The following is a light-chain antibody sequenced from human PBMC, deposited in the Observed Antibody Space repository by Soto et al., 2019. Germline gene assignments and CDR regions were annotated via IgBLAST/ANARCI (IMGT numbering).Light chain of an antibody. Sequence: EIVLTKSPGTLSLSPWERATLSCRASQSVSNNYLAWYQQKPGQAPRLLIYGASNRATGIPDRCSGSGSGTDFPLTISRLEPEDFAVYYCQQYGSSGTFGQGTKVDI. CDR3: QQYGSSGT. J-gene: IGKJ1*01. V-gene: IGKV3-20*01. CDR1: QSVSNNY. CDR2: GAS.